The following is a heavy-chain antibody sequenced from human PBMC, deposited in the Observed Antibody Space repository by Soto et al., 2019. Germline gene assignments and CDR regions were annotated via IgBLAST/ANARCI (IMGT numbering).Heavy chain of an antibody. CDR3: ARVDDYKIRGGCDY. CDR2: ISGTSDYI. J-gene: IGHJ4*02. D-gene: IGHD4-4*01. V-gene: IGHV3-21*01. Sequence: GSLRLSCVASGFPFSSSSMNWVRQAPGKRLEWLSSISGTSDYIFYADSVKGRFTVSRDNAKNSLYLQMNSPRAEDTAVYYCARVDDYKIRGGCDYWGQGTLVTVSS. CDR1: GFPFSSSS.